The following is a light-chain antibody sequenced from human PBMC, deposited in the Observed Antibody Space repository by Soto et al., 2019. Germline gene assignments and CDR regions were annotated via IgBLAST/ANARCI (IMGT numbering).Light chain of an antibody. CDR2: DVT. CDR1: SSDVGGYNY. V-gene: IGLV2-14*03. CDR3: SSYTSSSTRV. Sequence: SVLTQAASVSGSPGQSIAISCTGTSSDVGGYNYVSWYQHHPGEAPKLMIYDVTNRPSGVSNRFSGSKSGNTASLTISGLQTEDVADYYCSSYTSSSTRVFGTGTKVTVL. J-gene: IGLJ1*01.